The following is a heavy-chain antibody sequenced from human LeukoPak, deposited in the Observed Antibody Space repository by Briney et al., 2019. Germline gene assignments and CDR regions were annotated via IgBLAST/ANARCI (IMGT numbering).Heavy chain of an antibody. CDR3: ARRTYYYDSSGYYVNRWFDP. V-gene: IGHV4-59*01. CDR1: GGSISSYY. D-gene: IGHD3-22*01. J-gene: IGHJ5*02. Sequence: SETLSLTCTVSGGSISSYYWSWIRQPPGKGLEWIGYIYYSGSTNYNPSLKSRVTISVDTSKNQFSLKLSSVTAADTAVYYCARRTYYYDSSGYYVNRWFDPWGQGTLVTVPS. CDR2: IYYSGST.